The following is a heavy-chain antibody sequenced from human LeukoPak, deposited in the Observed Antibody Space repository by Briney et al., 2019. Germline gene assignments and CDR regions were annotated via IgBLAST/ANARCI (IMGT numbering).Heavy chain of an antibody. J-gene: IGHJ3*02. D-gene: IGHD1-26*01. CDR1: GFTFSSHW. V-gene: IGHV3-74*01. CDR3: APLVGATSGKNDAFDI. CDR2: INSDGSST. Sequence: GGSLRLSCAASGFTFSSHWMHWVRHAPGKGLVWVSRINSDGSSTSYADSVKGRFTISRDNAKNTLYLQMNSLRAEDTAVYYCAPLVGATSGKNDAFDIWGQGTMVTVSS.